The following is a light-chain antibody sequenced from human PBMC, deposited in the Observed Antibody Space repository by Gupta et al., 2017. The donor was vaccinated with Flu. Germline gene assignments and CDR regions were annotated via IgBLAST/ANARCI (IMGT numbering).Light chain of an antibody. V-gene: IGLV1-51*02. CDR2: ETY. J-gene: IGLJ3*02. Sequence: QPVVSQPPSVSAAPGQKVTISRSGTSSNIGSEYVSWYQHVPGAVPKLLIYETYKRPSGIPDRVSASKSGASATLDITGLQPADEADYYCGTWDSLNSGGLFGGGTHLTVL. CDR1: SSNIGSEY. CDR3: GTWDSLNSGGL.